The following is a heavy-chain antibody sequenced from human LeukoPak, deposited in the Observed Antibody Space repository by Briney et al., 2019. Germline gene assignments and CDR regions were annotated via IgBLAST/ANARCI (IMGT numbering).Heavy chain of an antibody. Sequence: SETLSLTCAVYGGSFSGYYWSWIRQPPGKGLEWIGEINHSGSTNYNPSLKSRVTISVDTSKNQFSLKLSSVTAADTAVYYCARKRNDFWSCYHYYYYGMDVWGQGTTVTVSS. J-gene: IGHJ6*02. CDR3: ARKRNDFWSCYHYYYYGMDV. CDR2: INHSGST. D-gene: IGHD3-3*01. CDR1: GGSFSGYY. V-gene: IGHV4-34*01.